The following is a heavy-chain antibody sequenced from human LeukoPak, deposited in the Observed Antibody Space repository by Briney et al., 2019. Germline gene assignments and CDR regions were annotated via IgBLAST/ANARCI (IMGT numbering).Heavy chain of an antibody. D-gene: IGHD3-10*01. V-gene: IGHV3-7*01. CDR1: GFTFSSYW. J-gene: IGHJ4*02. CDR2: IKQDGSEK. Sequence: GGSLRLSCAASGFTFSSYWMSWVRQAPGKGLEWVANIKQDGSEKYYVDSVKGRFTISRDNAKNSLYLQMNSLRAEDTAVYYCARVRITMVRGVTNFDYWGQETLVTVSS. CDR3: ARVRITMVRGVTNFDY.